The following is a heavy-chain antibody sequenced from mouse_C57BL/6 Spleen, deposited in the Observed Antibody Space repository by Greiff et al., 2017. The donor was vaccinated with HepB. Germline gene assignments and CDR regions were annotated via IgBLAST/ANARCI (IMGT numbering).Heavy chain of an antibody. CDR3: ARRRGGYFDV. Sequence: QVHVKQPGAELVKPGASVKLSCKASGYTFTSYWMQWVKQRPGQGLEWIGEIDPSDSYTNYNQKFKGKATLTVDTSSSTAYMQLSSLTSEDSAVYYCARRRGGYFDVWGTGTTVTVSS. V-gene: IGHV1-50*01. J-gene: IGHJ1*03. CDR1: GYTFTSYW. CDR2: IDPSDSYT.